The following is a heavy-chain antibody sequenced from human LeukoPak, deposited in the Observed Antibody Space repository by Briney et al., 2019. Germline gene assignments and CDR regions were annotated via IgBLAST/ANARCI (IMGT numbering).Heavy chain of an antibody. D-gene: IGHD1-7*01. V-gene: IGHV2-70*20. CDR2: IDWDDDK. CDR3: ARAPYTWNYGERWFDP. Sequence: SGPALVKPTQTLTLTCTFSGFSLSTSGMCVSWVRQPPGKALEWLALIDWDDDKYYSTSLKTRLTISKDTSKNQVVLTMTNMDPVDTATYYCARAPYTWNYGERWFDPWGQGTLVTVSS. J-gene: IGHJ5*02. CDR1: GFSLSTSGMC.